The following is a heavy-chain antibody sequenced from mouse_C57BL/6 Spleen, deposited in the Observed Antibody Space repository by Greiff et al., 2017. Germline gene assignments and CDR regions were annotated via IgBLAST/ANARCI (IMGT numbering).Heavy chain of an antibody. D-gene: IGHD2-4*01. J-gene: IGHJ4*01. Sequence: QVQLQQSDAELVQPGASVKISCKVSGYTFTDHTIHWMKQRPEQGLEWIGYIYPRDGSNKYNEKFKGKAILTADNTSSTAYMHLNSLTSEDSAVYFCARASYYDYEGDYWGQGTSVTVSS. V-gene: IGHV1-78*01. CDR1: GYTFTDHT. CDR3: ARASYYDYEGDY. CDR2: IYPRDGSN.